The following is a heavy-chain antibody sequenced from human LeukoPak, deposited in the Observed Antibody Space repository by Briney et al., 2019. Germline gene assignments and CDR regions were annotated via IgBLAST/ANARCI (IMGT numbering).Heavy chain of an antibody. J-gene: IGHJ5*02. D-gene: IGHD3-22*01. CDR3: ARHPPDYYDSSGYYFPFDP. Sequence: SVKVSCKASGGTFSSYAISWVRQAPGQGLEWMGRIIPILGIANYAQKFQGRVTITADKSTSTAYMEPSSLRSEDTAVYYCARHPPDYYDSSGYYFPFDPWGQGTLVTVSS. CDR2: IIPILGIA. CDR1: GGTFSSYA. V-gene: IGHV1-69*04.